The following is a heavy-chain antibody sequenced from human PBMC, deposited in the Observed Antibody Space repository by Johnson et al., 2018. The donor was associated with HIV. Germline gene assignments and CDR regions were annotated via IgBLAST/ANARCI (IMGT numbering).Heavy chain of an antibody. V-gene: IGHV3-30*04. J-gene: IGHJ3*02. CDR1: GFTFRSYA. D-gene: IGHD1-26*01. CDR3: ARALEVGATTANEAFDI. CDR2: IGYEGNDK. Sequence: QVQLVESGGDVVQPGRSLRLSCAASGFTFRSYAMHWVRQAPGKGLEWGAAIGYEGNDKDYADSVKGRFTISRDNSKNTLYLQMNSLRAEDTAVYYCARALEVGATTANEAFDIWGQGTMVTVSS.